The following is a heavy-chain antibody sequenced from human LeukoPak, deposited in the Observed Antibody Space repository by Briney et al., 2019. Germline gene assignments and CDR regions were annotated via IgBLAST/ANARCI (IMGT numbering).Heavy chain of an antibody. J-gene: IGHJ5*02. D-gene: IGHD4-11*01. Sequence: SETPSLTCTVSGGPISSYYWSWIRQPPGKGLEWIGYIYYSGSTNYNPSLKSRVTISVDTSKNQFSLKLSSVTAADTAVYYCARYASNYGTPGDAGAWFDPWGQGTLVTVSS. CDR3: ARYASNYGTPGDAGAWFDP. CDR1: GGPISSYY. V-gene: IGHV4-59*01. CDR2: IYYSGST.